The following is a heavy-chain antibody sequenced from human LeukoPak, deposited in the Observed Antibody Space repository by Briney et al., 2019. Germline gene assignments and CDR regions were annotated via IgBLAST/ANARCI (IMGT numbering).Heavy chain of an antibody. CDR1: GGSLSSHC. CDR2: IYYSGST. CDR3: ARLLDNDISGDPDTFDV. D-gene: IGHD3-22*01. V-gene: IGHV4-59*11. Sequence: PSETLSLTCTVSGGSLSSHCWTWLRQPPGKGLEWIGYIYYSGSTNYNPSLKSRVTISIDTFKSQFSLKLTSVTSADTAVYSCARLLDNDISGDPDTFDVWGEGTTVIVSS. J-gene: IGHJ3*01.